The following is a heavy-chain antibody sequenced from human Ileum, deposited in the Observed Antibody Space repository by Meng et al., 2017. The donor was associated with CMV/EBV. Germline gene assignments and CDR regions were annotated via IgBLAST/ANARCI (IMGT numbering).Heavy chain of an antibody. CDR2: IEQDGSEK. D-gene: IGHD2-2*01. CDR3: ARSTLWGYCSSQSCSNAFDI. Sequence: ESPKIPCAASGFTFSSFWMSWVRQAPGKGLEGVANIEQDGSEKYYVDSVKGRFTISRDNAKNSLYLQMNSLRAEDTDVYYCARSTLWGYCSSQSCSNAFDIWGQGTTVTVSS. CDR1: GFTFSSFW. V-gene: IGHV3-7*01. J-gene: IGHJ3*02.